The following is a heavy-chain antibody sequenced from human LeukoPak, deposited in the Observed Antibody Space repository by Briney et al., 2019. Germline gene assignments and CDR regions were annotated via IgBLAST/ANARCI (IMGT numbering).Heavy chain of an antibody. J-gene: IGHJ4*02. V-gene: IGHV3-74*01. Sequence: GGSLRLSCAASGFTFNAHWLHWVRQTPEKGLVWLSRINTDGSTTNYADAVKGRFTISRDNAKDTLYLQMNSLRVEDTAVYYCARDLNWNQADYWGQGSLVTVSS. CDR2: INTDGSTT. D-gene: IGHD1-20*01. CDR1: GFTFNAHW. CDR3: ARDLNWNQADY.